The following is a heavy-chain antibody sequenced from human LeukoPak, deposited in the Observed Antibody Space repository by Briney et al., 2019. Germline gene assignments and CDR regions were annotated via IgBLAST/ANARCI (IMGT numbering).Heavy chain of an antibody. CDR2: INHSGST. D-gene: IGHD5-12*01. CDR3: ARIRGYDFRGD. Sequence: SETLSLTCAVYGGSFSANHWSWIRQPPGKGLEWIGEINHSGSTNYNPSLKSRVTISLDTSKNQFSLKLTSVTAADTAVYYCARIRGYDFRGDWGQGTLVTVSS. CDR1: GGSFSANH. V-gene: IGHV4-34*01. J-gene: IGHJ4*02.